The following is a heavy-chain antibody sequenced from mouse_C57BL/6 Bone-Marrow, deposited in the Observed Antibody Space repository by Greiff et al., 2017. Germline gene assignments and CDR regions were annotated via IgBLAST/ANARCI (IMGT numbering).Heavy chain of an antibody. Sequence: VQLQESGAVLVRPGASVTLSCKASGYTFTDYDMHWVKQPPVHGLEWIGALDPETGGTAYNQKFKGKALVTADKSSSTASIELRRLTSENSAVYYCTRDDYYGSSTRGVPDWDFDVWGTGTTVTVSS. CDR2: LDPETGGT. CDR1: GYTFTDYD. CDR3: TRDDYYGSSTRGVPDWDFDV. V-gene: IGHV1-15*01. D-gene: IGHD1-1*01. J-gene: IGHJ1*03.